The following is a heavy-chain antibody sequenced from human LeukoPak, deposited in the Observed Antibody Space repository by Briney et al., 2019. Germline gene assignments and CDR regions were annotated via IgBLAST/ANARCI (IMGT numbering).Heavy chain of an antibody. D-gene: IGHD6-13*01. CDR1: GDSISSGGYF. J-gene: IGHJ4*02. CDR2: IYSSGDS. V-gene: IGHV4-31*03. CDR3: ARLDQAAAIDY. Sequence: SETLSLTCTISGDSISSGGYFWSWIRQHPGKGLEWIGYIYSSGDSYYNPSLKSRLSISVDTSENQFSLKMSSVTAADTAVYYCARLDQAAAIDYWGQGTLVTVSS.